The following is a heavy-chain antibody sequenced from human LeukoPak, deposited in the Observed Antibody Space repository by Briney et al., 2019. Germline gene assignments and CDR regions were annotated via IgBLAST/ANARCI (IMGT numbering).Heavy chain of an antibody. V-gene: IGHV3-9*01. CDR3: AKDTPNWGDILTGSFDY. D-gene: IGHD3-9*01. CDR1: GFTFDDYA. J-gene: IGHJ4*02. CDR2: ISWNSGSI. Sequence: PGRSLRLSCAASGFTFDDYAMHWVRQAPGKGLEWVSGISWNSGSIGYADSVKGRFTISRDNAKNSLYLQMNSLRAEDTALYYCAKDTPNWGDILTGSFDYWGQGTLVTVSS.